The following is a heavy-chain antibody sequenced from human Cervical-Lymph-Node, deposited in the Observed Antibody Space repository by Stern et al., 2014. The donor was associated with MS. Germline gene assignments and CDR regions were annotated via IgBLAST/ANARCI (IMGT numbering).Heavy chain of an antibody. Sequence: EVPLLESGGALVQPGRSLRLSCAASGFTFGDYAVSWFRQAPGKGLEWVGFIRSKTYGGTPEYAASVKGRFSISRDDSKSIAYLQMNSLKTDDTAVYYCTRFSGYTYGADHDNWGRGTLVTVSS. J-gene: IGHJ4*02. CDR1: GFTFGDYA. CDR2: IRSKTYGGTP. CDR3: TRFSGYTYGADHDN. V-gene: IGHV3-49*03. D-gene: IGHD5-18*01.